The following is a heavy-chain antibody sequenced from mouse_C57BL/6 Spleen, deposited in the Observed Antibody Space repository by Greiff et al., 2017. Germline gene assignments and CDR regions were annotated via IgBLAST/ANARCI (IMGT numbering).Heavy chain of an antibody. CDR1: GFNIKDDY. V-gene: IGHV14-4*01. D-gene: IGHD1-1*01. CDR2: IDPANGDT. Sequence: EVQLQESGAELVRPGASVKLSCTASGFNIKDDYMHWVKQRPEQGLEWIGWIDPANGDTEYASKFQGKATITADTSSNTAYLQLSSLTSEDTAVYYCTTALVATDWYFDVWGTGTTVTVSS. J-gene: IGHJ1*03. CDR3: TTALVATDWYFDV.